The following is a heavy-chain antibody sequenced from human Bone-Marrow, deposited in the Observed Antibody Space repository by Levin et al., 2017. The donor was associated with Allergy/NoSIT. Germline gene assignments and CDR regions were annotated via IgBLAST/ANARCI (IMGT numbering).Heavy chain of an antibody. V-gene: IGHV4-61*01. Sequence: SQTLSLTCTVSGGSVSSNSDYWSWIRQPPGKGLDWIGYIYNIGITNYNASLKSRVTISLDTSKNQFSLNLASVTAADTAVYYCARGPAGKDYYYFGLDVWGQGTTVTVSS. D-gene: IGHD6-13*01. J-gene: IGHJ6*02. CDR1: GGSVSSNSDY. CDR3: ARGPAGKDYYYFGLDV. CDR2: IYNIGIT.